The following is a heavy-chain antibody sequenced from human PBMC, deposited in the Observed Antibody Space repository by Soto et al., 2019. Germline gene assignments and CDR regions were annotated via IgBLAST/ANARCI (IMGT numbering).Heavy chain of an antibody. V-gene: IGHV3-33*01. CDR1: GFTFSSYG. D-gene: IGHD3-10*01. CDR2: ICYDGSNK. CDR3: ARGDRGGFDL. J-gene: IGHJ3*01. Sequence: GGSLRLSCAASGFTFSSYGMHWVRQAPGKGLEWVGVICYDGSNKYYADSVKGRFTIARDNARNTVYLQMSSLRAEDTAIYYCARGDRGGFDLWGHGTVVTVSS.